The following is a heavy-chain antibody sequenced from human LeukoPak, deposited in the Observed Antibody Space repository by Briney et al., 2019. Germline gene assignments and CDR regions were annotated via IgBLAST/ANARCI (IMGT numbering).Heavy chain of an antibody. V-gene: IGHV3-30*02. CDR2: IRYDGSNE. CDR3: AKDWAKTLAGPYHPDY. D-gene: IGHD2-15*01. CDR1: SLIVIRYG. J-gene: IGHJ4*02. Sequence: PGGSLRLSYVAASLIVIRYGMDWVRQAPGTGLEWVTFIRYDGSNEYYLDSVKGRFTVSRDNSKNTLYLQMNRLRPEDTAVYYCAKDWAKTLAGPYHPDYWGQGTLVTVSS.